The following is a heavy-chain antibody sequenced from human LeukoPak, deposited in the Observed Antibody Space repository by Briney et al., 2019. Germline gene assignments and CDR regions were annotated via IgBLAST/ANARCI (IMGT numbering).Heavy chain of an antibody. CDR3: ARASTGWYFDL. CDR1: GFTFSSYS. V-gene: IGHV3-21*01. Sequence: GGSLRLSCAASGFTFSSYSMNWVRQAPGKGLEWVSSISSSSSYIYYADSVKGRFTISRDNAKNSLYLQMNSLRAEDTAVYYCARASTGWYFDLWGRGTLVTVSS. D-gene: IGHD1-14*01. J-gene: IGHJ2*01. CDR2: ISSSSSYI.